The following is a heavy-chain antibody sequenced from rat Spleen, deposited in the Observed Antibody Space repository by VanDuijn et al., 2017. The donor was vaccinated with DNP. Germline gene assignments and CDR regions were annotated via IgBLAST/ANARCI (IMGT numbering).Heavy chain of an antibody. Sequence: QVQLKESGPGLVQPSQTLSLTCSVSGFSLTNYHVHWVRQPPGKGLEWMGVMWSYGDTSYNSGLKSRLSISRDTSKSHVFLKMTSLQTEDPATYYFARDPLKAWFVYWGQGVMVTVSS. CDR1: GFSLTNYH. CDR2: MWSYGDT. CDR3: ARDPLKAWFVY. J-gene: IGHJ2*01. V-gene: IGHV2-32*01.